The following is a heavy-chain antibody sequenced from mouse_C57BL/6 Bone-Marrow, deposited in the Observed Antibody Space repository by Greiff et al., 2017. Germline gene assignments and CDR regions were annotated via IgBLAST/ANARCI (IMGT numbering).Heavy chain of an antibody. CDR2: IYIGNGYT. J-gene: IGHJ2*01. V-gene: IGHV1-58*01. D-gene: IGHD3-1*01. Sequence: DVQLQESGAELVRPGSSVKMSCKTSGYTFTSYGINWVKQRPGQGLEWIGYIYIGNGYTAYNEKFKGKATLTSDTSSSTAYMQLSSLTSEDSAIYFCARAQQSFDYWGQGTTLTVSS. CDR3: ARAQQSFDY. CDR1: GYTFTSYG.